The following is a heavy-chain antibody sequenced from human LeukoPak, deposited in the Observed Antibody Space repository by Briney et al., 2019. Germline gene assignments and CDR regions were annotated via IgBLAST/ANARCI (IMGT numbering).Heavy chain of an antibody. J-gene: IGHJ4*02. CDR2: ISYDGSNK. V-gene: IGHV3-30*03. CDR3: ATGKVDY. CDR1: GFTFSSYG. D-gene: IGHD4-23*01. Sequence: GGSLRLSCAASGFTFSSYGMHWVRQAPGKGLEWVAVISYDGSNKYYADSVKGRFTISRGNSKNTLYLQMNSLRAEDTAVYYCATGKVDYWGQGTLVTVSS.